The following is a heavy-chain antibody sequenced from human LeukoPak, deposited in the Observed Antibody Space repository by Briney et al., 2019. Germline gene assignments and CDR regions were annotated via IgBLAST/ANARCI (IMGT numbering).Heavy chain of an antibody. CDR1: GFTFSSYS. CDR2: ISSSSSYI. D-gene: IGHD6-19*01. CDR3: GSERPPIAGAGTEPDAFDI. J-gene: IGHJ3*02. V-gene: IGHV3-21*01. Sequence: GGSLRLSCAASGFTFSSYSMHWVRQAPGKGLEWVSSISSSSSYIYYADSVKGRFTISRDNAKNSLYLQMDSVRAEDTSVYYCGSERPPIAGAGTEPDAFDIWGQGTMVTVSS.